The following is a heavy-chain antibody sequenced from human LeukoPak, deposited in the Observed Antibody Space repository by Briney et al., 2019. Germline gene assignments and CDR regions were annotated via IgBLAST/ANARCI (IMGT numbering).Heavy chain of an antibody. CDR2: IYYSGST. Sequence: SETLSLTCIVSGDSISSSSYYWGWLRQPPGKGLEWIGNIYYSGSTYYNPSLKSRFTISVDTSKNQFSLKLSSVTAADTAVYYCARDGYNPIDYWGQGTLVTVSS. CDR1: GDSISSSSYY. V-gene: IGHV4-39*07. D-gene: IGHD5-24*01. CDR3: ARDGYNPIDY. J-gene: IGHJ4*02.